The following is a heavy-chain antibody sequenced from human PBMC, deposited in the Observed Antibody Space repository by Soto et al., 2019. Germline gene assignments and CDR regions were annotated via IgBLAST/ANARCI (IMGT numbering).Heavy chain of an antibody. J-gene: IGHJ6*02. CDR1: GGSFSGYY. CDR3: ARVQRVAVSAYYYYYYGMDV. D-gene: IGHD6-19*01. CDR2: INHSGST. Sequence: PSETLSLTCAAYGGSFSGYYWSWIRQPPGKGLEWIGEINHSGSTNYNPSLKSRVTISVDTSKNQFSLKLSSVTAADTAVYYCARVQRVAVSAYYYYYYGMDVWGQGTTVTVSS. V-gene: IGHV4-34*01.